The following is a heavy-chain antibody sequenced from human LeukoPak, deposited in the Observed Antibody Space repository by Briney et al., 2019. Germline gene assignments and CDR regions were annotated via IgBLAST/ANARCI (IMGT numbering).Heavy chain of an antibody. Sequence: GGSLRLSCAASGFTFSSYAMSWVRQAPGKGLEWVSSISSSSSYIYYADSVKGRFTISRDNAKNSLYLQMNSLRAEDTAVYYCARETYGGNFDYWGQGTLVTVSS. V-gene: IGHV3-21*01. CDR1: GFTFSSYA. CDR3: ARETYGGNFDY. J-gene: IGHJ4*02. D-gene: IGHD4-23*01. CDR2: ISSSSSYI.